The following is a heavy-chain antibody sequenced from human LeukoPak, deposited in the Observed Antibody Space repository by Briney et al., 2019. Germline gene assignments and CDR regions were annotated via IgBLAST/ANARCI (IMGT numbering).Heavy chain of an antibody. CDR1: GCALRTRGGG. CDR3: AHRRLGEYDY. V-gene: IGHV2-5*01. D-gene: IGHD3-10*01. CDR2: IYWNDDK. Sequence: GPTLVKAAQTLTLTGTFSGCALRTRGGGVGWIRQPPGKALEWLSVIYWNDDKRYSPALKSRLTITKDTSKNQVVLTMTNMDPVDTATYYCAHRRLGEYDYWGQGTLVTVSS. J-gene: IGHJ4*02.